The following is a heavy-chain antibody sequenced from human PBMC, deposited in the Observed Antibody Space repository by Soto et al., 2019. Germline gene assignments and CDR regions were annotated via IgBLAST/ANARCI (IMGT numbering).Heavy chain of an antibody. CDR1: GGTFSSYA. V-gene: IGHV1-69*01. D-gene: IGHD2-2*01. CDR2: IIPIFGTA. Sequence: QVQLVQSGAEVKKPGSSVKVSCKASGGTFSSYAISWVRQAPGQGLEWMGGIIPIFGTANYAQKFQGRVTITADESTSTAYMELSSLRSEDTAVYYCARDRTQLLCGWCSLSSHNWFDPWGQGTLVTVSS. J-gene: IGHJ5*02. CDR3: ARDRTQLLCGWCSLSSHNWFDP.